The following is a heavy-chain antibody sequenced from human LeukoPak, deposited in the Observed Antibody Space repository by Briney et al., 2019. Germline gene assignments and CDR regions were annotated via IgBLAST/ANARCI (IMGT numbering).Heavy chain of an antibody. D-gene: IGHD4-17*01. V-gene: IGHV4-34*01. Sequence: SETLSLTCAVYGGSFSGYYWSWIRQPPGKELEWIGEINHSGSTNYNPSLKSRVTISVDTSKNQSSLKLSSVTAADTAVYYCARESVRAFDIWGQGTMVTVSS. J-gene: IGHJ3*02. CDR1: GGSFSGYY. CDR2: INHSGST. CDR3: ARESVRAFDI.